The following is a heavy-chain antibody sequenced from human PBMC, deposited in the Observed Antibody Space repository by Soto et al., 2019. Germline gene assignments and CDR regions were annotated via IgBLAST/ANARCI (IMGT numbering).Heavy chain of an antibody. V-gene: IGHV1-8*02. J-gene: IGHJ5*02. CDR1: GYTFINYD. D-gene: IGHD3-16*01. CDR3: ARMASFGTLNWFDP. CDR2: MNPGSGKT. Sequence: VKVSCKASGYTFINYDISWVRQATGQGLEWMGWMNPGSGKTGYANKFQGRVTMTRDASTSTAHLELSSLTSEDTAVYYCARMASFGTLNWFDPWGQGTLVTVSS.